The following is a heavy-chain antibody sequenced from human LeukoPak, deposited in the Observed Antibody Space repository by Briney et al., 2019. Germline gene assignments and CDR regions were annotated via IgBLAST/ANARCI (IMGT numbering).Heavy chain of an antibody. CDR3: ARLAVRGFDY. Sequence: GRSLRLSCAASGFTFSSYSMNWVRQAPGKGLEWVSSISSSSSYIYYADSVKGRFTISRDNAKNSLYLQMNSLRAEDTAAYYCARLAVRGFDYWGQGTLVTVSS. V-gene: IGHV3-21*01. D-gene: IGHD3-10*02. CDR2: ISSSSSYI. CDR1: GFTFSSYS. J-gene: IGHJ4*02.